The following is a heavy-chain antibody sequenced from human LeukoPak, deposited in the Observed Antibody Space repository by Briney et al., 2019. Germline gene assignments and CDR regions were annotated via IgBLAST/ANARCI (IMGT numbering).Heavy chain of an antibody. CDR3: ARGGVLRYFDWLNYFDY. J-gene: IGHJ4*02. Sequence: ASVKVSCKASGGTFSSYAISWVRQAPGQGLEWMGGIIPIFGTANYAQKFQGRVTITADESTSTAYMELSSLRSEDTAVYYCARGGVLRYFDWLNYFDYWGQGTLVTVSS. CDR1: GGTFSSYA. V-gene: IGHV1-69*13. CDR2: IIPIFGTA. D-gene: IGHD3-9*01.